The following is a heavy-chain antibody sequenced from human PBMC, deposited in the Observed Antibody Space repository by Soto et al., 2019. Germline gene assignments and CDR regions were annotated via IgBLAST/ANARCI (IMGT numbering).Heavy chain of an antibody. J-gene: IGHJ5*02. CDR2: ISHGGSSA. D-gene: IGHD5-18*01. V-gene: IGHV3-30*03. Sequence: QVHLVESGGGVVQPGRSLRLSCAASGFTIYNYGIHWVRQAPGKGLEWVAMISHGGSSAYYGDSVRGRFSVSRDESKNTVDVKMNSLSPDDTPMYYFSRAWDSCGWYDWVTPCGQATLVPVS. CDR1: GFTIYNYG. CDR3: SRAWDSCGWYDWVTP.